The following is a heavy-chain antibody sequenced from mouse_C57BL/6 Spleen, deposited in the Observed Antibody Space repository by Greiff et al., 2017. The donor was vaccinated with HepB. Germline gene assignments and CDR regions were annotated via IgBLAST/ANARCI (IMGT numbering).Heavy chain of an antibody. V-gene: IGHV1-22*01. Sequence: EVQLQQSGPELVKPGASVKMSCKASGYTFTDYNMHWVKQSHGKSLEWIGYINPNNGGTSYNQKFKGKATLTVNKSSSTAYMELRSLTSEDSAVYYCARSQGSHPYYAMDYWGQGTSVTVSS. D-gene: IGHD3-2*02. CDR1: GYTFTDYN. CDR3: ARSQGSHPYYAMDY. CDR2: INPNNGGT. J-gene: IGHJ4*01.